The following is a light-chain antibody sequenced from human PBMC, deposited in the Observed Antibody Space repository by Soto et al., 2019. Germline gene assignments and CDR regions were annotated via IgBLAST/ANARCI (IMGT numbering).Light chain of an antibody. Sequence: GVKNSLGAVSLSTEERATLSCRASQSVSNNYLAWYQQKPGQAPRLLIYGASNRATGIPDRFSGSGSGTDFTLTISRLEPEDFAVYNCQQDCRSGTFCQGTKVDI. CDR2: GAS. V-gene: IGKV3-20*01. CDR3: QQDCRSGT. CDR1: QSVSNNY. J-gene: IGKJ1*01.